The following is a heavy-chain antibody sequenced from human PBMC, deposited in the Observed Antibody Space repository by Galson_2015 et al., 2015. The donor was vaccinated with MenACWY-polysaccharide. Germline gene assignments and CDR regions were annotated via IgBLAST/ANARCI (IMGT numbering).Heavy chain of an antibody. CDR3: ARSWFGEEDAFDT. Sequence: SLRLSCAASGFTFSKYWMSWVRQAPGKGLEWVANIKGDGIVKNYVDSVRGRFTISSDDATNSVFLQMSSLTGEDTAVYFCARSWFGEEDAFDTWGQGTMVTVPT. D-gene: IGHD3-10*01. CDR2: IKGDGIVK. CDR1: GFTFSKYW. J-gene: IGHJ3*02. V-gene: IGHV3-7*01.